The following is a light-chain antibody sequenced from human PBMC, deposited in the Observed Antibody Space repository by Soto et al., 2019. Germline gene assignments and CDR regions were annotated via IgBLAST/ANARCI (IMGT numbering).Light chain of an antibody. CDR3: LQDYSYPRT. CDR2: AAS. CDR1: QGIRND. Sequence: AIQMTQSPSSLSAYVGDRVTITCRASQGIRNDLAGSQQKPGKAPKLLIYAASTLQTRVPSRFSGSGSGTGFPLTISSLQPDDFAPYFWLQDYSYPRTFGQGTKVEIK. V-gene: IGKV1-6*01. J-gene: IGKJ1*01.